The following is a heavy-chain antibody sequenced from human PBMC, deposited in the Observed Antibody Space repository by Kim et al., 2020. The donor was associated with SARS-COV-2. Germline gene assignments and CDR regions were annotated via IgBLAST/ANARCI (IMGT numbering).Heavy chain of an antibody. D-gene: IGHD4-17*01. J-gene: IGHJ4*02. CDR3: TRLPLMTTVTTSVDY. Sequence: ASVKGRFTISRDDSKNTAYLQMNSLKTEDTAVYYCTRLPLMTTVTTSVDYWGQGTLVTVSS. V-gene: IGHV3-73*01.